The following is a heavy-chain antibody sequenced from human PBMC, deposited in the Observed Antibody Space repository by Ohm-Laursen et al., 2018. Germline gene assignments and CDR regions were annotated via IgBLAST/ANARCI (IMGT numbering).Heavy chain of an antibody. D-gene: IGHD5-12*01. V-gene: IGHV4-4*07. Sequence: SETLSLTCTVSGGSISSYYWSWIRQPAGRRLEWIGRINTSGSTIYNSSLESRVTMSIDTTKNQFSLKLTSVTAADTALYYCAKDRGGGYEYMDVWGQGTTVTVSS. J-gene: IGHJ6*02. CDR3: AKDRGGGYEYMDV. CDR1: GGSISSYY. CDR2: INTSGST.